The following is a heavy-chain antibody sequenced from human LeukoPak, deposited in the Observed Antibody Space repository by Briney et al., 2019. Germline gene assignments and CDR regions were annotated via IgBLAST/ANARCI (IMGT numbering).Heavy chain of an antibody. V-gene: IGHV4-34*01. J-gene: IGHJ4*02. CDR1: GGSFSGYY. CDR2: INHSGST. Sequence: PSETLSLTCAVYGGSFSGYYWSWIRQPPGKGLEWIGEINHSGSTNYNPSLKSRVTISVDTSKNQFSLKLSSVTAADTAVYYCARAHDFWSGYSSTFDYWGQGTLVTVSS. CDR3: ARAHDFWSGYSSTFDY. D-gene: IGHD3-3*01.